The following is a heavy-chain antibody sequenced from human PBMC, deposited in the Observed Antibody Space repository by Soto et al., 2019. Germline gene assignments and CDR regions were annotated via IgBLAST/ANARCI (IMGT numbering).Heavy chain of an antibody. V-gene: IGHV3-48*02. CDR2: VTPSGDTM. CDR3: VREDAPGGRGLTYHYYYNGMDV. D-gene: IGHD3-10*01. J-gene: IGHJ6*01. CDR1: GFTFSRYN. Sequence: GRSLRLSCVASGFTFSRYNLHWVRHAPGKGLEWVAYVTPSGDTMFYADSVAGRSAVTSDVANSAVHLRMISLGDEDTAVDYCVREDAPGGRGLTYHYYYNGMDVWGPGAMVDVSS.